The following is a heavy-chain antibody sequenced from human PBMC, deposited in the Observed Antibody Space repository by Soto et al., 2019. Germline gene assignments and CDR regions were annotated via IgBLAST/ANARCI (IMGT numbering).Heavy chain of an antibody. CDR1: GFTFSSYW. Sequence: GGSLRLSCAASGFTFSSYWMSWVRQAPGKGLEWVANIKQDGSEKYYVDSVKGRFTISRDNAKNSLYLQMNSLRAEETAGYYCARDRRITIFGVVYYYYGMDVWGQGTTVTV. D-gene: IGHD3-3*01. V-gene: IGHV3-7*05. J-gene: IGHJ6*02. CDR3: ARDRRITIFGVVYYYYGMDV. CDR2: IKQDGSEK.